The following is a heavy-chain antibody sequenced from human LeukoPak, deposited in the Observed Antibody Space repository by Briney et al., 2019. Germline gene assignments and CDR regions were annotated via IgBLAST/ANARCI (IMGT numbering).Heavy chain of an antibody. CDR2: ISGSGGNT. D-gene: IGHD6-6*01. CDR3: AKAGYRGSSVNYFDY. CDR1: GFTFSSYA. Sequence: GGSLRLSCAPSGFTFSSYAMSWVRQAPGKGLEWLSAISGSGGNTYHADSVKGRFTISRDNSQNTLSLQMNSLRAEDTAVYFCAKAGYRGSSVNYFDYWGQGTLVTVSS. V-gene: IGHV3-23*01. J-gene: IGHJ4*02.